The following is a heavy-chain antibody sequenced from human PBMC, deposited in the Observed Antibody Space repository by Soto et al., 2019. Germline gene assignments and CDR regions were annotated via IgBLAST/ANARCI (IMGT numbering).Heavy chain of an antibody. V-gene: IGHV4-4*02. J-gene: IGHJ4*02. D-gene: IGHD1-26*01. Sequence: QVHLQESGPGLVKPSETLSLTCAISGGSTSSSDWWTWVRQPPGEGLEWIGEIHRAGVTNYNSSLKSRLTISLDHSRNQFSQSLTSVTAADAAVYFCAGRPEIHPRGGQGILVPVSS. CDR2: IHRAGVT. CDR3: AGRPEIHPR. CDR1: GGSTSSSDW.